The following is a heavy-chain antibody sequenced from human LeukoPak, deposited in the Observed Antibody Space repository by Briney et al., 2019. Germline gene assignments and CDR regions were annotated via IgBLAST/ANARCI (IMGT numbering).Heavy chain of an antibody. D-gene: IGHD6-6*01. CDR3: AKNTQYSGYYDC. CDR1: GFTFSSYP. Sequence: GGSLRLSCAASGFTFSSYPMTWVRQAPGKGPEWVSFISDSGGITYYADSVKGRFTISRDNSKNTLYLQMNSLRTEDTAVYYCAKNTQYSGYYDCWGQGTLVAVSS. V-gene: IGHV3-23*01. J-gene: IGHJ4*02. CDR2: ISDSGGIT.